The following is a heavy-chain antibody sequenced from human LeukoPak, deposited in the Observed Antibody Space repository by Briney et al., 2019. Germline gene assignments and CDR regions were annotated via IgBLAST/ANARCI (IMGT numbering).Heavy chain of an antibody. CDR2: IYYSGTT. V-gene: IGHV4-59*01. CDR3: ARRDSYSGYDDY. Sequence: PLETLSLTCTVSGGSIRNYYWSWIRQPPGKGLEWIGYIYYSGTTNYNPSLKSRVTIPVDTSKNQFSLKLNSVTAADTAVYYCARRDSYSGYDDYWGQGTLGTVSS. J-gene: IGHJ4*02. D-gene: IGHD5-12*01. CDR1: GGSIRNYY.